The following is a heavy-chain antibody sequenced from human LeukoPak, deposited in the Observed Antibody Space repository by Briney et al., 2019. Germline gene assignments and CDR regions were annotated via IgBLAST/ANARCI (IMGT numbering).Heavy chain of an antibody. CDR1: GGSFSGYY. J-gene: IGHJ6*02. CDR3: ARGNFSNWNDFYYYGLDV. V-gene: IGHV4-34*01. CDR2: INHSGRT. D-gene: IGHD1-20*01. Sequence: SETLSLTCTVYGGSFSGYYWSWIRQPPGMGLQWIGKINHSGRTTFNPSLKSRVTISLDPSKKQLSLKLTSVTAADTAVYHCARGNFSNWNDFYYYGLDVWGQGTTVIVSS.